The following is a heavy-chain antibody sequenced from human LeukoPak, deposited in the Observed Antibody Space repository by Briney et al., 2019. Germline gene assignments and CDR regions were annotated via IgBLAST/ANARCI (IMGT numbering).Heavy chain of an antibody. V-gene: IGHV3-7*01. J-gene: IGHJ4*02. D-gene: IGHD5-24*01. CDR2: INGAGSGK. CDR1: GFKFSTYW. Sequence: PGGSLRLSCVASGFKFSTYWMSWVRQAPGKGPEWVANINGAGSGKDYVDSVKGRFTISRDNAKDSLSLQMNSLRVEDTAVYYCARERWLQPDYWGQGILVTVSS. CDR3: ARERWLQPDY.